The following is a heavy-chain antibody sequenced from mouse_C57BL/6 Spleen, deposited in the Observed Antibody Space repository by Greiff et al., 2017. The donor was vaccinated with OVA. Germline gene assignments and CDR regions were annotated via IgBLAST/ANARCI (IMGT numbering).Heavy chain of an antibody. V-gene: IGHV1-80*01. J-gene: IGHJ2*01. D-gene: IGHD2-3*01. CDR2: IYPGDGDT. Sequence: VQLVESGAELVKPGASVKISCKASGYAFSSYWMNWVKQRPGKGLEWIGQIYPGDGDTNYNGKFKGKATLTADKSSSTAYMQLSSLTSEDSAVYFCARWGDGYYDYFDYWGQGTTLTVSS. CDR3: ARWGDGYYDYFDY. CDR1: GYAFSSYW.